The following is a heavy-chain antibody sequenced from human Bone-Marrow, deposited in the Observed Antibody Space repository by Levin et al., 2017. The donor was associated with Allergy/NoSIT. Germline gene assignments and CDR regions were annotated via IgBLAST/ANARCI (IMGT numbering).Heavy chain of an antibody. CDR1: GFTFSNYW. J-gene: IGHJ4*02. D-gene: IGHD1-26*01. V-gene: IGHV3-7*01. CDR2: IKQDGSEK. CDR3: ARDEGRYSLYYFDL. Sequence: QAGGSLRLSCAASGFTFSNYWMSWVRQAPGKGLEWVANIKQDGSEKYYVDSVRGRFTISRDNAKNSLYLQMDRLRAEDTAVYYCARDEGRYSLYYFDLWGQGTLVTVSS.